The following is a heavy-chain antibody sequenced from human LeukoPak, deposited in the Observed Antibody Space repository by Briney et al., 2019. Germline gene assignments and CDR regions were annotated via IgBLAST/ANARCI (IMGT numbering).Heavy chain of an antibody. Sequence: SVKVSCKASGGTFSSYAISWVRQAPGQGLEWMGGIIPIFGTANYAQKFQGRVTITADESTSTAYMELSSLRSEDTAVYYCAIVVVPAATYYYYYYMDVWGKGTTVTISS. J-gene: IGHJ6*03. CDR2: IIPIFGTA. V-gene: IGHV1-69*13. CDR1: GGTFSSYA. D-gene: IGHD2-2*01. CDR3: AIVVVPAATYYYYYYMDV.